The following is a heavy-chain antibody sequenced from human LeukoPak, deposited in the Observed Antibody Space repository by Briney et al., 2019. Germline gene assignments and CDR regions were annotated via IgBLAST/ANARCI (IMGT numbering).Heavy chain of an antibody. D-gene: IGHD2-2*01. CDR2: IDHSGSA. CDR1: GEPFSGYY. J-gene: IGHJ6*03. Sequence: SETLSLTCAVYGEPFSGYYWTWIRQTAGKGLEWIGKIDHSGSANYNPSLKSRVTISVATPRNQFSLELSSVTAADTAVYYCARGRYCNTTNCPYVGGFYYMDVWGKGTTVLVSS. V-gene: IGHV4-34*01. CDR3: ARGRYCNTTNCPYVGGFYYMDV.